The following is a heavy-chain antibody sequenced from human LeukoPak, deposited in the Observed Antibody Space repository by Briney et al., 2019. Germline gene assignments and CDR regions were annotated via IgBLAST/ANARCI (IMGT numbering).Heavy chain of an antibody. V-gene: IGHV4-39*07. D-gene: IGHD3/OR15-3a*01. CDR3: ARVDLQNAFDI. Sequence: PSETLSLTCTVSGGSISATGYFWGWIHQPPGKGLEWIGSIYHSGITHYNPSLKSRVTISVDTSKNQFSLELSSVTAADTAVYYCARVDLQNAFDIWGQGTVVTVSS. J-gene: IGHJ3*02. CDR2: IYHSGIT. CDR1: GGSISATGYF.